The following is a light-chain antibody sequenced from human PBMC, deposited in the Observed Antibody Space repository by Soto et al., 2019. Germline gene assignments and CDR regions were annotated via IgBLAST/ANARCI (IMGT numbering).Light chain of an antibody. Sequence: QSVLTQPPSASGTPGQRVTISCSGSSSNIGSNSVSWYKQLPGTAPKLLIYSNYKRPSGVPDRFSGSKSGTSASLAISGLQSGDEGDYFCAAWDDTLNGGVFGGGTKVTVL. CDR2: SNY. J-gene: IGLJ3*02. CDR3: AAWDDTLNGGV. CDR1: SSNIGSNS. V-gene: IGLV1-44*01.